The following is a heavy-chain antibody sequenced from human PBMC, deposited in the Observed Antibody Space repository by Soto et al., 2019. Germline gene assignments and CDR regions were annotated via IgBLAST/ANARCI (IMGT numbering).Heavy chain of an antibody. V-gene: IGHV3-23*01. J-gene: IGHJ5*01. CDR1: GFTFSMFA. CDR2: ISGSGGST. D-gene: IGHD3-3*01. CDR3: AKERNFWSGTAGFDS. Sequence: VGSLRLSCVGSGFTFSMFAMSWVRQAPGKGLEWISSISGSGGSTYYADSVKGRFTVSRDNSKTTVFLQMNSLRTEDTAVYFCAKERNFWSGTAGFDSWGQGSPVTSPQ.